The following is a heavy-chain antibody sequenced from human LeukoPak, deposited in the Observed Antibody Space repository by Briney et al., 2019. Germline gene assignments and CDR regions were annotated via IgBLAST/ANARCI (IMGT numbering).Heavy chain of an antibody. V-gene: IGHV3-21*01. CDR3: ARLGSLGVYDAFDI. J-gene: IGHJ3*02. CDR2: ISSSSSYI. Sequence: KTGGSLRLSCTASGFTFSSYSMNWVRQAPGKGLEWASSISSSSSYIYYADSVKGRFTISRDNAKNSLYLQMNSLRAEDTAVYYCARLGSLGVYDAFDIWGQGTMVTVSS. D-gene: IGHD1-26*01. CDR1: GFTFSSYS.